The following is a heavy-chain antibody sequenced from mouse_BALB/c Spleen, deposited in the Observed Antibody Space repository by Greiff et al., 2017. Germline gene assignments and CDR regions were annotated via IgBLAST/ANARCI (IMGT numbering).Heavy chain of an antibody. D-gene: IGHD2-1*01. CDR2: IDPENGDT. V-gene: IGHV14-4*02. CDR1: GFNIKDYY. CDR3: NGGNLRDYAMDY. Sequence: DVKLQESGAELVRSGASVKLSCTASGFNIKDYYMHWVKQRPEQGLEWIGWIDPENGDTEYAPKFQGKATMTADTSSNTAYLQLSSLTSEDTAVYYCNGGNLRDYAMDYWGQGTSVTVSS. J-gene: IGHJ4*01.